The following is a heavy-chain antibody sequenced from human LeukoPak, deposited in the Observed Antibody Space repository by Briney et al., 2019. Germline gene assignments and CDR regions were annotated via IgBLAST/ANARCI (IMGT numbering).Heavy chain of an antibody. CDR1: DGSISSYY. CDR3: TRGGPQYQLLYDY. J-gene: IGHJ4*02. V-gene: IGHV4-4*07. D-gene: IGHD2-2*02. CDR2: VHTSGST. Sequence: KPSETLFLTCTVSDGSISSYYWSWIRQPAGKGLEWIGRVHTSGSTHCNPSLKSRVTISVPTSKNQFPLTLRPVTAADAAIYYCTRGGPQYQLLYDYWGQGTLVTVSS.